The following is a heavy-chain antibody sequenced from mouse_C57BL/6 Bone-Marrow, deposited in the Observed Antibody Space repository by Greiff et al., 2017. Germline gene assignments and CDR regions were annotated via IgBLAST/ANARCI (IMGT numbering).Heavy chain of an antibody. J-gene: IGHJ4*01. CDR1: GYTFTSYG. V-gene: IGHV1-81*01. CDR2: IYPRSGNT. Sequence: VQLQQSGAELARPGASVKLSCKASGYTFTSYGISWVKQRTGQGLEWIGEIYPRSGNTYYNEKFKGKATLTADKSSSTAYLELRSLTSEDSAVYFFARSERLLLRGYYAMDYWGQGTSVTVSS. D-gene: IGHD1-1*01. CDR3: ARSERLLLRGYYAMDY.